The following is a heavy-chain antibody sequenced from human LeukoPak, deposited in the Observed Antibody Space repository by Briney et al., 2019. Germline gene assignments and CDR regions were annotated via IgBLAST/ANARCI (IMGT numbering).Heavy chain of an antibody. D-gene: IGHD2-15*01. Sequence: GASVKVSCKASGYTFTSYGISWVRQAPGQGLEWMGWISAYNGNTNYAQKFQGRVTMTTDTSTSIVYMDLRSLRSDDTAVYYCARVVSLLLEEGGEFDPWGRGTLVTVSS. CDR3: ARVVSLLLEEGGEFDP. V-gene: IGHV1-18*01. J-gene: IGHJ5*02. CDR1: GYTFTSYG. CDR2: ISAYNGNT.